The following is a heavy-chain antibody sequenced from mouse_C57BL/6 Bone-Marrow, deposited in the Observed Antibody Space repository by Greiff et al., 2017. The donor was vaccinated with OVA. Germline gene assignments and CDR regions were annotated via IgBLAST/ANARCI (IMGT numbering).Heavy chain of an antibody. V-gene: IGHV5-4*01. D-gene: IGHD1-2*01. CDR2: ISDGGSYT. Sequence: EVQLVESGGGLVKPGGSLKLSCAASGFTFSSYAMSWVRQTPEKRLEWVATISDGGSYTYYPDNVKGRFTISRDNAKNNLYLQMSHLKSEDTAMYYCARASSCPFDYWGQGTTLTVSS. CDR3: ARASSCPFDY. CDR1: GFTFSSYA. J-gene: IGHJ2*01.